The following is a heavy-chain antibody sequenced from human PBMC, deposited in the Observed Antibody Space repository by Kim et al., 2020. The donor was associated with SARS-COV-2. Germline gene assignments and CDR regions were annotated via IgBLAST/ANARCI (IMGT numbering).Heavy chain of an antibody. D-gene: IGHD3-22*01. CDR3: ARETGPDYYDSSGYLDY. V-gene: IGHV3-11*05. J-gene: IGHJ4*02. Sequence: GKGQFTISRDNAKNSLYLQRNSLGAEDTAVYYCARETGPDYYDSSGYLDYWGQGTLVTVSS.